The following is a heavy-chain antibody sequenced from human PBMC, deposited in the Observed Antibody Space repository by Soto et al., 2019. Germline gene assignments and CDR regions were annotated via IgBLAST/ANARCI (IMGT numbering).Heavy chain of an antibody. CDR1: GDTFTTYT. J-gene: IGHJ6*02. V-gene: IGHV1-69*16. CDR3: GRGGVMRGNAYYYGMDV. D-gene: IGHD3-16*01. Sequence: QVQLVQSGAEVKKPGSSVKVSCKASGDTFTTYTISWVRQAPGQGLEWGGELIPLHRSPNSAKKWEGRVSPRAEQSTSTAFRGRLSLRSECTAIYYCGRGGVMRGNAYYYGMDVWGQGTTVTVSS. CDR2: LIPLHRSP.